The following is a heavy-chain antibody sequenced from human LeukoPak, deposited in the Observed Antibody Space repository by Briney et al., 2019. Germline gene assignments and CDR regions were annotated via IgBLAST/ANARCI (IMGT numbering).Heavy chain of an antibody. CDR1: GGSFSGYY. V-gene: IGHV4-34*01. CDR3: ARSRIAVAGTDY. CDR2: INHSVST. J-gene: IGHJ4*02. Sequence: SETLSLTCAVYGGSFSGYYWSWIRQPPGKGLEWIGEINHSVSTNYNPSLKSRVTISVDTSKNQFSLRLSSVTAADTAVYYRARSRIAVAGTDYWGQGTLVTVSS. D-gene: IGHD6-19*01.